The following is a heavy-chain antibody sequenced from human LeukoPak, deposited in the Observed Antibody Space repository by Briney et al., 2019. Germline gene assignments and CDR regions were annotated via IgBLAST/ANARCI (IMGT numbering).Heavy chain of an antibody. CDR3: ARGITMAN. Sequence: GGSLRLSCAAFGFTFRNYWMTWVRQAPGKGLEWVANIKQDGSERDYVDSVKGRFTISRDDAKNSLYLQMNSLRAEDTAVYYCARGITMANWGQGTLVTVSS. CDR1: GFTFRNYW. V-gene: IGHV3-7*04. J-gene: IGHJ4*02. D-gene: IGHD3-10*01. CDR2: IKQDGSER.